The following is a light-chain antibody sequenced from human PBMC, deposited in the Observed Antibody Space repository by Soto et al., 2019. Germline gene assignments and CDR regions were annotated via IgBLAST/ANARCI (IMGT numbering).Light chain of an antibody. CDR2: WAS. CDR3: QQYYSTPWT. Sequence: DIVMTQSPDSLAVSLGERATINCKSSQSVLYSSNNKNYLAWYQQKPGQPPKLLIYWASTRESGVTDRFSGSGSGTDFTLTMSRLQAEDVAVYYCQQYYSTPWTFGQGTKVEIK. CDR1: QSVLYSSNNKNY. V-gene: IGKV4-1*01. J-gene: IGKJ1*01.